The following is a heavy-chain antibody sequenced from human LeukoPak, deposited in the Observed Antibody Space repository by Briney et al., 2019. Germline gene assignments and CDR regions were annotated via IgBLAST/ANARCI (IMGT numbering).Heavy chain of an antibody. CDR1: GGTFSSYA. V-gene: IGHV1-69*13. CDR2: IIPIFGTA. D-gene: IGHD2-15*01. J-gene: IGHJ4*02. Sequence: SVKVSCKASGGTFSSYAISWVRQAPRQGLEWMGGIIPIFGTANYAQKFQGRATITADESTSTAYMELSSLRSEDTAVYYCAREGNYCSGGSCYTGRFDYWGRGTLVTVSS. CDR3: AREGNYCSGGSCYTGRFDY.